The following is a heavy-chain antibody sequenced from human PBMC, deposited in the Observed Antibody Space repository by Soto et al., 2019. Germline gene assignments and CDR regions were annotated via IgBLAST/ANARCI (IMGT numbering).Heavy chain of an antibody. V-gene: IGHV3-23*01. CDR2: ISGSGGDT. D-gene: IGHD3-22*01. Sequence: EVQLLETAGGLVQTGGSLRLSCAASGFSFSTYGMGGVIQPSGKGLEWVSGISGSGGDTYYADSVKGRFTIPRDNSKSTMQMRMNSLRAEDTAVYYCAKRDTLTLIVVTKSAFEVWGQGTVVTVSS. CDR1: GFSFSTYG. J-gene: IGHJ3*01. CDR3: AKRDTLTLIVVTKSAFEV.